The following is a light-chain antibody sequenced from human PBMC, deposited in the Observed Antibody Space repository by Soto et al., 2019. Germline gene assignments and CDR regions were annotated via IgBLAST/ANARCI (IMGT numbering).Light chain of an antibody. CDR1: QTVGRC. V-gene: IGKV3-11*01. CDR2: DAS. J-gene: IGKJ5*01. Sequence: EIVLTQSPATLSLSPGDRVTLSCRASQTVGRCLRWYKHSPGQGPRLLVDDASNRATGIPARFSDSGSETDFTITIRSLEPEDFAFYYCQQCIHGPINFGQGTRLESK. CDR3: QQCIHGPIN.